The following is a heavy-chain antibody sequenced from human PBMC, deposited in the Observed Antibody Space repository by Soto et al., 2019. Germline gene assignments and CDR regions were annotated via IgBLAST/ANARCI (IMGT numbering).Heavy chain of an antibody. CDR1: GYTFTSYG. Sequence: GASVKVSCKASGYTFTSYGISWVRQAPGQGLEWMGWISAYNGNTNYAQKLQGRVTMTTDTFTSTAYMELRSLRSDDTAVYYCARDMGVNYYDSGFDYWGQGTLVTVSS. CDR2: ISAYNGNT. D-gene: IGHD3-22*01. V-gene: IGHV1-18*01. J-gene: IGHJ4*02. CDR3: ARDMGVNYYDSGFDY.